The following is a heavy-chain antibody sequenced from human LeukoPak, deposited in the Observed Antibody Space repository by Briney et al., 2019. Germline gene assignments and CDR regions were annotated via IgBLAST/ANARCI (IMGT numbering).Heavy chain of an antibody. CDR3: ARDALAARLYYYYYMDV. CDR1: GGSISSYY. V-gene: IGHV4-59*12. J-gene: IGHJ6*03. Sequence: SETLCLTCTVSGGSISSYYWSWIRQPPGKGLEWIGYIYYSGSTNYNPSLKSRVTISVDTSKNQFSLKLSSVTAADTAVYYCARDALAARLYYYYYMDVWGKGTTVTVSS. D-gene: IGHD6-6*01. CDR2: IYYSGST.